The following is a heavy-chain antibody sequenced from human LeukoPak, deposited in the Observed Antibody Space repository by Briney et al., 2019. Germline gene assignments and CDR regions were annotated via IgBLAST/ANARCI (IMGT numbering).Heavy chain of an antibody. CDR1: GGSTSSGDYY. V-gene: IGHV4-30-4*01. CDR2: IYYSGST. Sequence: SETLSLTCTVSGGSTSSGDYYWSWIRQPPGKGLEWIGYIYYSGSTYYKPSLKSRVIISVDTSKNQFSLKLSSVTAADTAVYYCARHSIIGGTEYAFDIWGQGTMVTVSS. J-gene: IGHJ3*02. D-gene: IGHD2-15*01. CDR3: ARHSIIGGTEYAFDI.